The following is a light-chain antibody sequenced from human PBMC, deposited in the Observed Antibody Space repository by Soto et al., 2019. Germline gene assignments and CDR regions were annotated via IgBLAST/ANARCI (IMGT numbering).Light chain of an antibody. CDR3: ATWSDSLKGWV. V-gene: IGLV1-44*01. CDR2: GND. J-gene: IGLJ3*02. CDR1: SSDIGSNS. Sequence: QSVLTQPPSASRTPGQRVTIPCSGSSSDIGSNSVNWYQQLPGAAPRLLIYGNDHRPSGVPDRFSASKSGTSASLAISGLRSEDEAFYYGATWSDSLKGWVFGGGTKVTVL.